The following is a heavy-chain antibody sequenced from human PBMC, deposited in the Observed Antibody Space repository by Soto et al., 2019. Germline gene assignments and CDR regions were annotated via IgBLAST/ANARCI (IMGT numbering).Heavy chain of an antibody. CDR2: INHNGST. CDR1: GGSFSNYY. Sequence: QVQLQQWGAGLLKPSETLSLTCAIYGGSFSNYYWNWIRQPPGKGLEWMGKINHNGSTNYSPSLKSRLTISVDTSKNQFSLKLISVPAADTAVYFCGRGRGYSNAWGSYYSGMDVWGQGTTVTVSS. V-gene: IGHV4-34*01. J-gene: IGHJ6*02. CDR3: GRGRGYSNAWGSYYSGMDV. D-gene: IGHD6-19*01.